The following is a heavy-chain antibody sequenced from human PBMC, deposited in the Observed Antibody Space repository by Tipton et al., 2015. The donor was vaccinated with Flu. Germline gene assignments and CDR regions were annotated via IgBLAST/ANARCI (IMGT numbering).Heavy chain of an antibody. J-gene: IGHJ4*02. Sequence: TLSLTCTVSGGSISSGSYYWSWIRQPAGKGLEWIGRIYTSGSTNYNPSLKSRVTISVDTSKNQFSLKLSSVTAADTAVYYCARGVWFGGLLPFDYWGQGTLVTVSS. CDR3: ARGVWFGGLLPFDY. V-gene: IGHV4-61*02. D-gene: IGHD3-10*01. CDR1: GGSISSGSYY. CDR2: IYTSGST.